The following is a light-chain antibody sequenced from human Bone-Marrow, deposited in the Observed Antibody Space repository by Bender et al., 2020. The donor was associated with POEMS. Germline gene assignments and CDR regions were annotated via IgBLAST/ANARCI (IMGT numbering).Light chain of an antibody. J-gene: IGLJ2*01. Sequence: QSVLTQPPSVSGTPGQRVTISCSGSGSNIGGYPVNWYQQHPGKAPKLMIYDVSQRPSGVPDRFSGSKSGNTASLTISGLQVEDEADYHCCSYAGSRTTVFGGGTKLTVL. CDR1: GSNIGGYP. CDR3: CSYAGSRTTV. CDR2: DVS. V-gene: IGLV2-11*01.